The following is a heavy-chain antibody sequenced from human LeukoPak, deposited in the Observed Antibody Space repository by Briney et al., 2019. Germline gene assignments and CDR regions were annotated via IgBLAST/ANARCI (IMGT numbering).Heavy chain of an antibody. CDR2: IYSDGST. Sequence: GESLRLSCAASGFAVSSHFMSWVRQAPRMGLECVSVIYSDGSTYYADSVKGRFTISRDNSKNTLYLQMNSLRAEDTAVYYCARSSVGWHDYWGQGTLVTVSS. CDR3: ARSSVGWHDY. CDR1: GFAVSSHF. J-gene: IGHJ4*02. D-gene: IGHD6-19*01. V-gene: IGHV3-53*01.